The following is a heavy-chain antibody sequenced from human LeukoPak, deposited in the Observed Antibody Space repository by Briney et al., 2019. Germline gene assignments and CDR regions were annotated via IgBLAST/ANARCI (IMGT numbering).Heavy chain of an antibody. CDR2: IYYSGNT. D-gene: IGHD6-19*01. V-gene: IGHV4-59*01. CDR1: GGSISSDY. CDR3: SRAPGQWLGTGMDV. Sequence: SETLSLTCTVSGGSISSDYWNWIRQPPGKALEWIGYIYYSGNTNYNPSLESRVTISVDPSKTQFSLTPTSVTAADTAVYYCSRAPGQWLGTGMDVWGQGTTVTVSS. J-gene: IGHJ6*02.